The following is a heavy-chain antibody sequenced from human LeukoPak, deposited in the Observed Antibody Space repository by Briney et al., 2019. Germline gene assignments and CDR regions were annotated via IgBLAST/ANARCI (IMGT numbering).Heavy chain of an antibody. V-gene: IGHV4-59*01. CDR3: ATQPSSSSWYDGAAFDI. CDR1: GGSISSYY. D-gene: IGHD6-13*01. Sequence: SETLSLTCTVSGGSISSYYWSWIRQPPGKGLEWIGYIYYSGSTNYNPSLKSRVTISVDTSKNQFSLKLSSMTAADTAVYYCATQPSSSSWYDGAAFDIWGQGTMVTVSS. J-gene: IGHJ3*02. CDR2: IYYSGST.